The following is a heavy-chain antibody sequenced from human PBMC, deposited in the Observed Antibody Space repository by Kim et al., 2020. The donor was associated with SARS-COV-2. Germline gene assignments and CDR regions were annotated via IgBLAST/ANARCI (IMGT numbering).Heavy chain of an antibody. CDR3: TTADRSILDY. D-gene: IGHD2-15*01. Sequence: GTTAYTAPVKGRFTISRDDSKNTFYRQMNSLKTEDTAMYYCTTADRSILDYWGQGTLVTVSS. J-gene: IGHJ4*02. CDR2: GTT. V-gene: IGHV3-15*01.